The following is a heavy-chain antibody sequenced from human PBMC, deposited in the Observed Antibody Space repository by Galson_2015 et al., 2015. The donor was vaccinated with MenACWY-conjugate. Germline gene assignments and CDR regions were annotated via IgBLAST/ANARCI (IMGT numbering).Heavy chain of an antibody. CDR3: ARGVNLASMAGY. J-gene: IGHJ4*02. V-gene: IGHV4-59*01. Sequence: SETLSLTCTVSCGSINSYYWSWIRQPPGKGLEWIGYMYYSGSANYNPSLKSRVTISVDTSKNQFSLTMTSVTAADTAVYYCARGVNLASMAGYWGQGTLVTVSS. CDR2: MYYSGSA. CDR1: CGSINSYY. D-gene: IGHD3-3*02.